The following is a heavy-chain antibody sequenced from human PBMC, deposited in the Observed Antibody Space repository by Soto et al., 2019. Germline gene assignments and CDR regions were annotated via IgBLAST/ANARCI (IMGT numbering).Heavy chain of an antibody. Sequence: PSETLSLTCTVSGDSISSYYWSWIRQPPGKGLESIANIYYDGSTYYNPSLKSRVTISVDTSKNQFSLKLSSVTAADTAVYYCAKGGSGSYSNAFDIWGQGTMVTVSS. CDR3: AKGGSGSYSNAFDI. J-gene: IGHJ3*02. D-gene: IGHD3-10*01. CDR1: GDSISSYY. V-gene: IGHV4-59*04. CDR2: IYYDGST.